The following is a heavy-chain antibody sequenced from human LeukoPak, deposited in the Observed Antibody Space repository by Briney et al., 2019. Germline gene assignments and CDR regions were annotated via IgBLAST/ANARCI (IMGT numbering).Heavy chain of an antibody. J-gene: IGHJ4*02. CDR3: ASGGAYYFDY. D-gene: IGHD3-10*01. CDR2: IIPIFGTA. CDR1: GGTFSSYA. Sequence: GASVKVSCTASGGTFSSYAISWVRQAPGQGLEWMGGIIPIFGTANYAQKFQGRVTITADESTSTAYMKLSSLRSEDTAVYYCASGGAYYFDYWGQGTLVTVSS. V-gene: IGHV1-69*13.